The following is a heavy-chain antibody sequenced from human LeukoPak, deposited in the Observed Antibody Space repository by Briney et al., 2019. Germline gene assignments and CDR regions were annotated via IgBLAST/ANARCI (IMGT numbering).Heavy chain of an antibody. D-gene: IGHD3-9*01. CDR3: ATSDILTGYTVDY. V-gene: IGHV1-24*01. Sequence: GASVKVSCKVSGYTLTELSMHWVRQAPGKGLEWMGGFDPEDGETIYAQKFQGRVTMTEDTSTDTAYMELSSLRSEDEAVYYCATSDILTGYTVDYWGQGTLVTVSS. CDR2: FDPEDGET. CDR1: GYTLTELS. J-gene: IGHJ4*02.